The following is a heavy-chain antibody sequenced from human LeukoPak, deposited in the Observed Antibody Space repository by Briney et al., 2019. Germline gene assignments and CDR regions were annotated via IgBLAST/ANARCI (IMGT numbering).Heavy chain of an antibody. V-gene: IGHV3-21*01. D-gene: IGHD1-26*01. J-gene: IGHJ5*02. Sequence: GGSLRLSCAASGFTFSSYSMNWVRQAPGKGLEWVSSISSSSSYTYYADSVKGRFTISRDNAKNSLYLQMNSLRAEDTAVYYCARDFGSYWFDPWGQGTLVTVSS. CDR1: GFTFSSYS. CDR3: ARDFGSYWFDP. CDR2: ISSSSSYT.